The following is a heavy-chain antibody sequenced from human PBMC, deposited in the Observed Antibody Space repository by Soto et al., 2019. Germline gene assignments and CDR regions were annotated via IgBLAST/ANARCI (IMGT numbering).Heavy chain of an antibody. CDR3: ARMITATGTEYFDL. V-gene: IGHV4-59*13. CDR2: IYYSGNT. J-gene: IGHJ2*01. CDR1: GASISGYC. Sequence: QVQLQESGPGLVKPSETLSLTCTVSGASISGYCWNWIRQPPGEGLEWIGYIYYSGNTNYNSFLKSRVTMSVDTYKNQFSLYLTSVTPADTAVYYCARMITATGTEYFDLWGRGALVTVSS. D-gene: IGHD6-13*01.